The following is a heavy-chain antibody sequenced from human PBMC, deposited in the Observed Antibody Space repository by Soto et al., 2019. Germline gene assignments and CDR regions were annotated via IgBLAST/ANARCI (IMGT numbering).Heavy chain of an antibody. J-gene: IGHJ6*02. D-gene: IGHD3-10*01. V-gene: IGHV4-59*01. Sequence: SETLSLTCTVSGGSISSYYWSWIRQPPGKGLEWIAYIYYSGSTNYNPSLKSRVTISVDTSKNQFSLKLSSVTAADTAVYYCARDRLVRGVMSLGDVGGQGTTVIVS. CDR1: GGSISSYY. CDR3: ARDRLVRGVMSLGDV. CDR2: IYYSGST.